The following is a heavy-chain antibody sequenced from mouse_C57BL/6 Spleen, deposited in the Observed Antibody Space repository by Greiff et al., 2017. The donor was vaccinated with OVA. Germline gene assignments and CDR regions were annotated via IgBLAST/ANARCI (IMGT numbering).Heavy chain of an antibody. Sequence: EVNVVESEGGLVQPGSSMKLSCTASGFTFSDYYMAWVRQVPEKGLEWVANINYDGSSTYYLDSLKSRFIISRDNAKNILYLQMSSLKSEDTATYYCARDLGGYFDVWGTGTTVTVSS. V-gene: IGHV5-16*01. CDR2: INYDGSST. D-gene: IGHD4-1*01. CDR1: GFTFSDYY. CDR3: ARDLGGYFDV. J-gene: IGHJ1*03.